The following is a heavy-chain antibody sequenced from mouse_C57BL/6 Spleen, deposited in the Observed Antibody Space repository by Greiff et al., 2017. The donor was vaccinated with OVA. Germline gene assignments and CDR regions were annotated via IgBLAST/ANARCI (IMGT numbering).Heavy chain of an antibody. V-gene: IGHV5-4*01. CDR1: GFTFSSYA. CDR3: AGYDYDVGFDY. J-gene: IGHJ2*01. CDR2: ISDGGSYT. Sequence: DVHLVESGGGLVKPGGSLKLSCAASGFTFSSYAMSWVRQTPEKRLEWVATISDGGSYTYYPDNVKGRFTISRDNAKNNLYLQMSHLKSEDTAMYYCAGYDYDVGFDYWGQGTTLTVSS. D-gene: IGHD2-4*01.